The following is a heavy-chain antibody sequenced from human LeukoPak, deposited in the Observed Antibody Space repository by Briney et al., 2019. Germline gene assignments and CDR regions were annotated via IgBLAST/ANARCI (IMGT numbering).Heavy chain of an antibody. V-gene: IGHV3-30*02. J-gene: IGHJ4*02. CDR1: GFTFSSYG. CDR2: IRYDGSNK. Sequence: GGSLRLSCAASGFTFSSYGMHWVRQAPGKGLEGGAFIRYDGSNKYYADSVKGRFTISRDNSKNTLYLQMNSLRAEDTAVYYCAKDILWFGELLHNFDYWGQGTLVTVSS. D-gene: IGHD3-10*01. CDR3: AKDILWFGELLHNFDY.